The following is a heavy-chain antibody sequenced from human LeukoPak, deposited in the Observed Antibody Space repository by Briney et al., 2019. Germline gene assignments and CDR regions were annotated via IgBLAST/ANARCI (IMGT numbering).Heavy chain of an antibody. CDR3: ARGGKYDILTGYYYGMDV. CDR1: GGSISSYY. J-gene: IGHJ6*02. Sequence: SETLSLTCTVSGGSISSYYWSWIRQPPGKGLEWIGYIYYSGSTNFKSPLKSRVTMSGDTSKNQFSLKLNSVTAADTAVYYCARGGKYDILTGYYYGMDVWGQGTTVTVSS. V-gene: IGHV4-59*08. CDR2: IYYSGST. D-gene: IGHD3-9*01.